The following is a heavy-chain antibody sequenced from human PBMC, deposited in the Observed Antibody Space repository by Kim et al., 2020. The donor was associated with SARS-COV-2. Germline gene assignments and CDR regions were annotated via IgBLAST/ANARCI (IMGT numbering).Heavy chain of an antibody. Sequence: GGSRRLSCAASGLSFSDSYMNCVRQAPGKGLEWLSFISTRGESIFYADSVEGRFTISRDNAQNSLYLQMNYLRDEDTAVYYCARSGNGYNAFGIWGQGVLVTVSS. V-gene: IGHV3-11*01. CDR1: GLSFSDSY. CDR2: ISTRGESI. CDR3: ARSGNGYNAFGI. D-gene: IGHD5-12*01. J-gene: IGHJ4*02.